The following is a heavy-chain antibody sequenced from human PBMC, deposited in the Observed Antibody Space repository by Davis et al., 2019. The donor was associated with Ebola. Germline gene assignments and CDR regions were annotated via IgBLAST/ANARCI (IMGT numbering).Heavy chain of an antibody. CDR3: ARGDSISGLYGVMGAFDM. CDR2: ISYDGSIK. J-gene: IGHJ3*02. D-gene: IGHD6-19*01. Sequence: GSLRLSCTASGFTFNNFDIHWVRQAPGKGLEWVSFISYDGSIKYYADSVKGRFTISRDNSQNTLYLQMNSLRAEDTAMYYCARGDSISGLYGVMGAFDMWGQGTMVTVSS. V-gene: IGHV3-30*03. CDR1: GFTFNNFD.